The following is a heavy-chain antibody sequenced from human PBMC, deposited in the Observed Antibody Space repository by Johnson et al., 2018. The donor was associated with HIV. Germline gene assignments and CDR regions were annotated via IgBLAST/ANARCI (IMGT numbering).Heavy chain of an antibody. CDR2: IKQDGSEK. Sequence: VQLVESGGGLVQPGGSLRLSCAASGFTFSSYWMSWVRQAPGKGLEWVANIKQDGSEKYYVDSVKGRFTISRDNAKNSLYLQMNSLRAEDTAVYCCAKGGGYGEDDAFDIWGQGTMVTVSS. D-gene: IGHD3-22*01. J-gene: IGHJ3*02. CDR3: AKGGGYGEDDAFDI. V-gene: IGHV3-7*01. CDR1: GFTFSSYW.